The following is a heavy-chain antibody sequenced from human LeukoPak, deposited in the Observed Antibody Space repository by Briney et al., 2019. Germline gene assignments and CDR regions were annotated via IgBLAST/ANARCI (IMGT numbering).Heavy chain of an antibody. CDR1: GFTFSSYG. Sequence: PGGSLRLSCAASGFTFSSYGMHWVRQAPGKGLEWVAVIWYDGSNKYYADSVKGRFTISRDNSKNTLYLQMNSLRAEDTAVYYCGALNYGGYEGDDYWGQGILVTVSS. CDR2: IWYDGSNK. J-gene: IGHJ4*02. V-gene: IGHV3-33*01. D-gene: IGHD4-23*01. CDR3: GALNYGGYEGDDY.